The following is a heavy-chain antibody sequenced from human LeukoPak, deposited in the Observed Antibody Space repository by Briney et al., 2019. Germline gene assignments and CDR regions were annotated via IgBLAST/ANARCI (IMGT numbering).Heavy chain of an antibody. CDR1: GFTFSNYA. Sequence: GGSLRLSCVASGFTFSNYAMSWVRQAPGKGLEWIAALNGGRTFFQDSVRGRFTISRDNSKNTLYLQLNSLRGDDTAVYYCVKEVTGYGYFDYWGRGTLVTVSS. V-gene: IGHV3-23*01. CDR3: VKEVTGYGYFDY. J-gene: IGHJ4*02. CDR2: LNGGRT. D-gene: IGHD2-2*03.